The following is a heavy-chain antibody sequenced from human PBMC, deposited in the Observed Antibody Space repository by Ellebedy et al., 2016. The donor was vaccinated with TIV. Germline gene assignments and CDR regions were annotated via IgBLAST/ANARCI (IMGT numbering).Heavy chain of an antibody. J-gene: IGHJ4*02. CDR2: ISSDGSNT. CDR3: AKASSSGFTYDRVGFEY. D-gene: IGHD3-22*01. Sequence: GESLKISCAASGFTFSSFAMHWVRQAPGKGLEWLSVISSDGSNTYHADSVKGRFTITRDNSKNTLYLQMNRLRTEDTAVYFCAKASSSGFTYDRVGFEYWGQGALVTVSS. CDR1: GFTFSSFA. V-gene: IGHV3-23*01.